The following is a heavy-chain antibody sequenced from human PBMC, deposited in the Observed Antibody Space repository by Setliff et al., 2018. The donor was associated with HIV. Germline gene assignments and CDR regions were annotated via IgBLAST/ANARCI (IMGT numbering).Heavy chain of an antibody. CDR2: ISSSGRTI. D-gene: IGHD3-3*01. CDR1: GFTFSDYY. CDR3: ARVVYDFWSGYYGPYYYYMDV. Sequence: GGSLRLSCAASGFTFSDYYMSWIRQAPGKGLEWVSYISSSGRTIYYADSVKGRFTISRDNAKNSLYLQINSLRAEDTAVYYCARVVYDFWSGYYGPYYYYMDVWGKGTTVTVSS. J-gene: IGHJ6*03. V-gene: IGHV3-11*04.